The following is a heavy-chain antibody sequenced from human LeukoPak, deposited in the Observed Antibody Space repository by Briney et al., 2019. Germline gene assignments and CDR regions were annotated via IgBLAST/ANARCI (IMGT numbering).Heavy chain of an antibody. V-gene: IGHV3-23*01. CDR1: GFTFSSYA. Sequence: GGSLRLSCAASGFTFSSYAMSWVRQAPGKGLEWVSAISGSGGSTYYADSVKGRFTISRDNSKNTLYLQMNSLRAEDMAVYYCAKGRSSSWSLDAFDIWGQGTMVTVSS. CDR2: ISGSGGST. CDR3: AKGRSSSWSLDAFDI. J-gene: IGHJ3*02. D-gene: IGHD6-13*01.